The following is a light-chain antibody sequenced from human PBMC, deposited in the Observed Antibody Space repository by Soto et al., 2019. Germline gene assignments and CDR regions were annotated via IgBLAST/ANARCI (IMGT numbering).Light chain of an antibody. Sequence: DIQLTQSPSTLCAAVGDSVSTTFRASQNIRNLLAWYQQKPGKAPKPLIYDASTLKTGVPTRFSGSGSGSEFNFTITVLRRDEFASYLCQLDNTSATFCRGTRLEIK. J-gene: IGKJ5*01. CDR1: QNIRNL. V-gene: IGKV1-5*01. CDR2: DAS. CDR3: QLDNTSAT.